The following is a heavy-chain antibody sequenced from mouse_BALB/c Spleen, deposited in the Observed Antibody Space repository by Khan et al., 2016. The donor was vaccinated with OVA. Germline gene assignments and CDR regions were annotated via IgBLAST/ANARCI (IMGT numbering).Heavy chain of an antibody. J-gene: IGHJ4*01. CDR1: GYTFKNYG. D-gene: IGHD2-14*01. Sequence: QIQLVQSGPELKKPGETVKISCKASGYTFKNYGMNWVKQAPGKGLKWMGFINTYTGEPTYADDFKGRFAFSLETSASTAYLQINNLKNEDTTTYYCARVGYSGTMDYWGQGTSVTVSA. CDR3: ARVGYSGTMDY. V-gene: IGHV9-3-1*01. CDR2: INTYTGEP.